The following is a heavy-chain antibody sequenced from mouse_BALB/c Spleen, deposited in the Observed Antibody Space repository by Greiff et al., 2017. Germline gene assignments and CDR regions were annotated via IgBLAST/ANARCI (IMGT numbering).Heavy chain of an antibody. V-gene: IGHV5-17*02. J-gene: IGHJ4*01. D-gene: IGHD2-1*01. CDR1: GFTFSSFG. CDR3: ARVDGNYDAMDY. Sequence: EVQRVESGGGLVQPGGSRKLSCAASGFTFSSFGMHWVRQAPEKGLEWVAYISSGSSTIYYADTVKGRFTISRDNPKNTLFLQMTSLRSEDTAMYYCARVDGNYDAMDYWGQGTSVTVSS. CDR2: ISSGSSTI.